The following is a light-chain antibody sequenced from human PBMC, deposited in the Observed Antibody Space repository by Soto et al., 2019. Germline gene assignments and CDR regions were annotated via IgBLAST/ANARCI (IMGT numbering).Light chain of an antibody. CDR3: VQFSHFPRT. CDR1: QSLVYSDGNTY. CDR2: QIS. Sequence: DIVLTQTPLSSPVTLGQPASISCRSSQSLVYSDGNTYLSWLQQRPGQPPRLLIYQISNRFSGVPDRFSGSGAGTDFPLKISRVEAEDGGVYSCVQFSHFPRTFGQGTKVEIK. V-gene: IGKV2-24*01. J-gene: IGKJ1*01.